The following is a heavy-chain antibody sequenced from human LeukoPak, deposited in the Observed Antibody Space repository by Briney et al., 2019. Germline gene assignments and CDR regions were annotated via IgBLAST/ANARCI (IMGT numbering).Heavy chain of an antibody. V-gene: IGHV3-21*01. CDR2: ISSSSSYI. CDR1: GFTFSSYA. CDR3: ARAFYYDSSGPDY. D-gene: IGHD3-22*01. J-gene: IGHJ4*02. Sequence: GGSLRLSCAASGFTFSSYAMNWVRQAPGKGLEWVSSISSSSSYIYYADSVKGRFTISRDNAKNSLYLQMNSLRAEDTAVYYCARAFYYDSSGPDYWGQGTLVTVSS.